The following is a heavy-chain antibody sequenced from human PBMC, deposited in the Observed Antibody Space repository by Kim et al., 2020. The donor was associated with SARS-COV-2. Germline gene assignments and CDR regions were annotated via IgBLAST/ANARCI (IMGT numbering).Heavy chain of an antibody. D-gene: IGHD6-19*01. J-gene: IGHJ2*01. V-gene: IGHV3-23*01. CDR2: IFGSGSGK. CDR1: PSNAA. CDR3: AKHLHVSSVTFYWYFDL. Sequence: GGSLRLSCAATPSNAAMSWVRQAPGKGLEWVAGIFGSGSGKYYADSMKGRFTISRDNSKNMVYLQMSDLRVDDTAVYYCAKHLHVSSVTFYWYFDLWGRGTLVTLSS.